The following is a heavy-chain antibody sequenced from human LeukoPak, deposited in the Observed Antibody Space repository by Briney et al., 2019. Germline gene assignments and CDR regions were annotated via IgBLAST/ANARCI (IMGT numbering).Heavy chain of an antibody. J-gene: IGHJ3*02. CDR2: INPSGGYT. CDR1: GYTFTTYY. CDR3: VRALWSGVDGFDI. D-gene: IGHD3-10*01. Sequence: ASVKVSCKASGYTFTTYYMHWVRQAPGQGLEWMGIINPSGGYTNYAQKFQGRVSMTRDTSTSTVYMELSSLRSEDTAMYYCVRALWSGVDGFDIWGQGTMVTVSS. V-gene: IGHV1-46*01.